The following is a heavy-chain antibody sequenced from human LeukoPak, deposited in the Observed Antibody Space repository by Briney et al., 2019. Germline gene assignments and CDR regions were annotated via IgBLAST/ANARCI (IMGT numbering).Heavy chain of an antibody. J-gene: IGHJ4*02. D-gene: IGHD3-22*01. Sequence: GGSLRLSCAASGFSFSSYRMNWVRQAPGKGLEWVSSVSNSGDYIHYADSVKGRFTISRDNSKNSLYLQMNSLRAEDTAVYYCAGHYYDSSGPLGWGQGTLVIVSS. V-gene: IGHV3-21*01. CDR2: VSNSGDYI. CDR3: AGHYYDSSGPLG. CDR1: GFSFSSYR.